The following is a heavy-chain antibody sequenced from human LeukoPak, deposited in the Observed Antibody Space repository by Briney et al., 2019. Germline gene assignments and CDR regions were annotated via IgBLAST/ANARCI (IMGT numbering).Heavy chain of an antibody. Sequence: GGSLRLSCAASGFTVSSTYMSWLRQAPGKGLEWVSLIYTGGTTYYADSVKGRFTISRDNSENTLYLQMNSLRAEDTAVYYCARGITGSNNWFDPRGQGTLVTVSS. J-gene: IGHJ5*02. CDR2: IYTGGTT. D-gene: IGHD1-20*01. CDR1: GFTVSSTY. V-gene: IGHV3-53*01. CDR3: ARGITGSNNWFDP.